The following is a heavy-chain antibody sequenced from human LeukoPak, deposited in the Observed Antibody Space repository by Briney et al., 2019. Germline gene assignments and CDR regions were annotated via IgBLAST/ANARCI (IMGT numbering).Heavy chain of an antibody. CDR3: AKPVRGVILDAFDI. CDR2: ISSSSNTK. D-gene: IGHD3-10*01. CDR1: GFTFSNYN. V-gene: IGHV3-48*01. J-gene: IGHJ3*02. Sequence: HPGGSLRLSCAASGFTFSNYNMNWVRQAPGKGLEWVSYISSSSNTKYYADSVKGRFTISRDNAKNSLYLQMNSLRAEDTAVYYCAKPVRGVILDAFDIWGQGTMVTVSS.